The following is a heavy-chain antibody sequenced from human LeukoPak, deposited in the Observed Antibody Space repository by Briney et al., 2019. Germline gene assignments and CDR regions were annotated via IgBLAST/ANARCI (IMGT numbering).Heavy chain of an antibody. D-gene: IGHD4-17*01. V-gene: IGHV1-18*01. J-gene: IGHJ3*02. CDR1: GYTFTSYG. CDR2: INTYNGNT. CDR3: ARDYGDYVGAFDI. Sequence: ASVKVSCKASGYTFTSYGISWVRQAPGQGLEWMGWINTYNGNTNFAQKFLGRVTMTTDTSTSTAYMELRSLRSDGTAVYYCARDYGDYVGAFDIWGQGTMVTVSS.